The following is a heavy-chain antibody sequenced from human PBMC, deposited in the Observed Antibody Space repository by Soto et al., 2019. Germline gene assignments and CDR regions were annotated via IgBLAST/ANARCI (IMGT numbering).Heavy chain of an antibody. CDR1: GITFRSRA. CDR2: FVGGGGNT. Sequence: EEQLLESGGDLVQPGGSLRLSCVASGITFRSRAMSWVRQAPGEGLEWVSTFVGGGGNTYYADSVKGRFTISRDNSKNTVFLQMNNLRAEDTAVYYCAKSGALGSGYYFDYWGQGTLVTVSS. J-gene: IGHJ4*02. V-gene: IGHV3-23*01. CDR3: AKSGALGSGYYFDY. D-gene: IGHD3-22*01.